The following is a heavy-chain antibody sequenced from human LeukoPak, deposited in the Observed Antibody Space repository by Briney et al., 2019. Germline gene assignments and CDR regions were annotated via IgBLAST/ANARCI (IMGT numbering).Heavy chain of an antibody. D-gene: IGHD6-19*01. V-gene: IGHV4-59*01. CDR1: GGSISSYY. J-gene: IGHJ3*02. CDR3: ARLAVWAGTSFVVFHI. Sequence: SETLSLTCTVSGGSISSYYWGWIRRPAGKGLEWIGYIYYSGSTNYNPSLKSRVTISVDTSKNQFSLKLRSVTAADTAVYYCARLAVWAGTSFVVFHIWGPGTLVTVSS. CDR2: IYYSGST.